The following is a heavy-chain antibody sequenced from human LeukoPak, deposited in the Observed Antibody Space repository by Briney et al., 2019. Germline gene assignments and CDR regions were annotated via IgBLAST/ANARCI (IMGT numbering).Heavy chain of an antibody. CDR1: GFNFFTYG. CDR2: IWYDGSNK. Sequence: PGGSLRLSCAASGFNFFTYGMHWVRQAPGKGLEWVAVIWYDGSNKCYADSVKGRFTISRDNAKNSLYLQMNSLRAEDTAVYYCARNSGGNFYFDYWGQGTLVTVSS. CDR3: ARNSGGNFYFDY. J-gene: IGHJ4*02. D-gene: IGHD4-23*01. V-gene: IGHV3-33*03.